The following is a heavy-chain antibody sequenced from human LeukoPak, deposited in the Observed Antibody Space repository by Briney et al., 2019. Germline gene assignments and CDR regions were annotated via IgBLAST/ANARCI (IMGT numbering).Heavy chain of an antibody. D-gene: IGHD3-10*01. CDR1: GFTFSSYG. CDR2: ISYDGSNK. V-gene: IGHV3-30*18. Sequence: EGSLRLSCAASGFTFSSYGMHWVRQAPGKGLEWVAVISYDGSNKYYADSVKGRFTISRDNSKNTLYLQMNSLRAEDTAVYYCAKDRDYYGSGSYYYGMDVWGQGTTVTVSS. J-gene: IGHJ6*02. CDR3: AKDRDYYGSGSYYYGMDV.